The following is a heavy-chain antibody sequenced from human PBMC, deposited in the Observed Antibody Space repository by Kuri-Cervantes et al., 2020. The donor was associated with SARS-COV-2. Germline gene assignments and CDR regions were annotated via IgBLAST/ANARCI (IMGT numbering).Heavy chain of an antibody. Sequence: GSLRLSCAVYGGSFSDYYWSWVRQPPGKGLEWIGEINHSGNTNYDPSLKSRVTISIDTSKNQFSLKLSSVTAADTAVYYCAGAAEYYFDYWGQGTLVTVSS. CDR1: GGSFSDYY. CDR3: AGAAEYYFDY. V-gene: IGHV4-34*01. CDR2: INHSGNT. J-gene: IGHJ4*02.